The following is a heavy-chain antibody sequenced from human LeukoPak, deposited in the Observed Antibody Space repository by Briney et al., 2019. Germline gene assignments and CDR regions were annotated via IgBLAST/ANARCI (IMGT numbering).Heavy chain of an antibody. V-gene: IGHV3-30*18. CDR1: GFTFSSYG. CDR3: AKKGDMNGGAFDI. J-gene: IGHJ3*02. D-gene: IGHD2-15*01. Sequence: GGSLRLSCAASGFTFSSYGMHWVRQAPGKGLEWVAVISYDGSNKYYADSVKGRFTISRDNSKNTLYLQMNSLRAEDTAVYYCAKKGDMNGGAFDIWGQGTMVTVS. CDR2: ISYDGSNK.